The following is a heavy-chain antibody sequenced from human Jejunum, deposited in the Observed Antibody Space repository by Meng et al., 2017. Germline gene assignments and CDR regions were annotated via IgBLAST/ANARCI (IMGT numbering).Heavy chain of an antibody. Sequence: QVQLVQSGAEVKKPGSSVKVSCKASGGTFSTYTINWVRQAPGQGREWMGKIVPVLGLADYAQKFQGRVTITADRSTSTAYMELSSLRSEDTAMYYCARDGDTYVGGYYFDYWGQGTLVTVSS. J-gene: IGHJ4*02. CDR1: GGTFSTYT. CDR2: IVPVLGLA. CDR3: ARDGDTYVGGYYFDY. D-gene: IGHD5-18*01. V-gene: IGHV1-69*08.